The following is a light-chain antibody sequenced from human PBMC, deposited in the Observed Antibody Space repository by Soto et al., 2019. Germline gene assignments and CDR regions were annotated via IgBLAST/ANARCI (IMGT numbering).Light chain of an antibody. Sequence: DIPMTQSPSSLSASVGDRVTITCRASQGISKYLAWYQQKPGKVPRLLIYGASSLQSGVPSRFSGGGSGSDFTLTISHLPHEYVATYYCQSYSSAPLFGGGTKVEI. CDR1: QGISKY. V-gene: IGKV1-27*01. CDR2: GAS. CDR3: QSYSSAPL. J-gene: IGKJ4*01.